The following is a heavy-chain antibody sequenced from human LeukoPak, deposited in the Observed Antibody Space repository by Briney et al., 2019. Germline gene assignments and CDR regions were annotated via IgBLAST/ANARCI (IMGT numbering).Heavy chain of an antibody. D-gene: IGHD6-13*01. CDR1: GVTSRTYA. V-gene: IGHV3-23*01. Sequence: VGSLRLSPAPPGVTSRTYATSCVCPAPEKGLEWGSGICDSGDGIYYAESVKGRFTISRDNSKNTVFLQMNSLRADDMAKYYCAKDKAPGSWHTPSDFWGQGTLVTVSS. J-gene: IGHJ4*02. CDR3: AKDKAPGSWHTPSDF. CDR2: ICDSGDGI.